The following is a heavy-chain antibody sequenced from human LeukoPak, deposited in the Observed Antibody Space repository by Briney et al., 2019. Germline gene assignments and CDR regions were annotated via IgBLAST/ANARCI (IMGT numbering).Heavy chain of an antibody. V-gene: IGHV3-20*04. CDR1: GFNIDDYG. CDR2: IDWHGGST. D-gene: IGHD1-26*01. J-gene: IGHJ6*03. CDR3: ARDPYNGNYGDSYYYYMDV. Sequence: GGSLRLSCAASGFNIDDYGMNWVRQAPGKGLEWVSGIDWHGGSTVYADSVKGRFTISRDNAKSSLYLQMNSLRAEDTAIYYCARDPYNGNYGDSYYYYMDVWGKGTTVTISS.